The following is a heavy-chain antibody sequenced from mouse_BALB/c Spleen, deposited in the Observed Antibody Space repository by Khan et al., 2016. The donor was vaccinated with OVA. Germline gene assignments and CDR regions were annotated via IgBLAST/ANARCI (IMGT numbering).Heavy chain of an antibody. Sequence: DVQLQESGPGLVKPSQSLSLTCTVTGYSITSDYAWNWIRQFPGNKLEWMGYISYSGSTNYNPSLKSRISITRDTSKNQFFLQLNSLMTEDTATYYCARDGSRYNYAMDYWGQGTSVTVSS. CDR1: GYSITSDYA. J-gene: IGHJ4*01. D-gene: IGHD2-3*01. CDR3: ARDGSRYNYAMDY. CDR2: ISYSGST. V-gene: IGHV3-2*02.